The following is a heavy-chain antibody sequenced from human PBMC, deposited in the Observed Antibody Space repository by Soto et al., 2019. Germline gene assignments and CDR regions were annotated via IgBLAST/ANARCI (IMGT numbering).Heavy chain of an antibody. J-gene: IGHJ5*02. CDR2: IYYSGST. D-gene: IGHD6-13*01. CDR1: GGSISSYY. V-gene: IGHV4-59*01. Sequence: SQTLSLTYTVAGGSISSYYWSWIRKPPGKGLEWIGYIYYSGSTNYNPSLKSRVTISVDTSKNQFSLKLSSVTAADTAVYYCARAGYSSSWYSENWFDPWGQGTLVTVSS. CDR3: ARAGYSSSWYSENWFDP.